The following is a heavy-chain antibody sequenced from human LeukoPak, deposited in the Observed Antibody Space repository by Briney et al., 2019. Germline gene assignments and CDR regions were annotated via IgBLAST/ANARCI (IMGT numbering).Heavy chain of an antibody. CDR2: INHSGST. D-gene: IGHD3-22*01. J-gene: IGHJ5*02. CDR1: VGSFSGYY. Sequence: SQTLSPTCALYVGSFSGYYWSWIRQPPGRGLGWDGEINHSGSTNYNPSLKSRVTISVDTSKNQFSLKLSSVTAADTAVYYCARGNVWNYYDSSGYLHPPPFDPWGQGTLVTVSS. V-gene: IGHV4-34*01. CDR3: ARGNVWNYYDSSGYLHPPPFDP.